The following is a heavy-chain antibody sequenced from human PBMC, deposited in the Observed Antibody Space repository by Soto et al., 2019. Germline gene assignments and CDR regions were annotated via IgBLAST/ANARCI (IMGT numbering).Heavy chain of an antibody. CDR3: ASTYSGYEDFDY. CDR2: ISWNSAYI. Sequence: EVQLVESGGGLVQPGRSLRLSCVASGFTFDDYAMHWVRQVPGKGLEWVSVISWNSAYIGYADSVKGRFTISSDNAKNSVCLQMNSLRTEDTALYYGASTYSGYEDFDYWGQGTLVTVSS. J-gene: IGHJ4*02. V-gene: IGHV3-9*01. D-gene: IGHD5-12*01. CDR1: GFTFDDYA.